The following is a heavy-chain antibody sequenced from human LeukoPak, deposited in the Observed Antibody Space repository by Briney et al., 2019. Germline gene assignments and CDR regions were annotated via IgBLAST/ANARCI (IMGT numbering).Heavy chain of an antibody. Sequence: PGGSLRLSCSASGFTFSSFAMHWVRQAPGKGLEYVAAISRNGGGTYYADSVKGRFTISRDNSKSTLYLQMSSLRAEDTAVYLCVKDLRSDFMGVLSRYLSYWGQGTLVTVSS. J-gene: IGHJ4*02. D-gene: IGHD2/OR15-2a*01. V-gene: IGHV3-64D*09. CDR3: VKDLRSDFMGVLSRYLSY. CDR1: GFTFSSFA. CDR2: ISRNGGGT.